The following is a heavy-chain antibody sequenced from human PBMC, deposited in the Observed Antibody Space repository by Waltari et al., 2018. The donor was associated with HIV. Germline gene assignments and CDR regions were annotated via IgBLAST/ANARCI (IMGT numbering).Heavy chain of an antibody. CDR2: ISSSNSTI. CDR1: GFTFSSYS. J-gene: IGHJ4*02. Sequence: EVQLVESGGGLVQPGGSLRLSCEASGFTFSSYSIHWVSQAPGKGLEWVSYISSSNSTIYYADSVKGRFTISRDNAKNSLYLQMNSLRDDDTAVYYCARSGGSGRYYFDYWGQGTLVTVSS. V-gene: IGHV3-48*02. D-gene: IGHD1-26*01. CDR3: ARSGGSGRYYFDY.